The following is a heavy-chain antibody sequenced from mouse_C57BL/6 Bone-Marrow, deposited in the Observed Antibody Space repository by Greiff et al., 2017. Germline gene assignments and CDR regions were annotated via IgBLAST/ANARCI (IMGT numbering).Heavy chain of an antibody. J-gene: IGHJ4*01. CDR1: GFTFSDYY. Sequence: EVKLMESGGGLVQPGGSLKLSCAASGFTFSDYYMYWVRQTPEKRLEWVAYISNGGGSTYYPDTVKGRFTISRDNAKNTLYLQMSRLKSEDTAMYYCARHDYVGARDYWGQGTSVTVSS. CDR3: ARHDYVGARDY. D-gene: IGHD2-4*01. V-gene: IGHV5-12*01. CDR2: ISNGGGST.